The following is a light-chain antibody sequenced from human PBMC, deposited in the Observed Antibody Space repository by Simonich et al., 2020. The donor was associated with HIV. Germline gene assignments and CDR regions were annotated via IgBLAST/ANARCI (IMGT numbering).Light chain of an antibody. V-gene: IGKV3-11*01. CDR1: QSVNNY. CDR2: GAS. J-gene: IGKJ4*01. Sequence: EIVMTQSPATLSLSPGERATLSCRASQSVNNYLAWDQQKPGQAPRLLIYGASNRATGIPARVSGSGSGTDFTLTISSLEPEDVAGYYCQQRSKWPRTFGGGTKVEIK. CDR3: QQRSKWPRT.